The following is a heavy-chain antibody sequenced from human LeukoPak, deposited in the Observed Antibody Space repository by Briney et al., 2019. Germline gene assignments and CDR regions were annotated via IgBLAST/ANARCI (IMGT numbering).Heavy chain of an antibody. J-gene: IGHJ4*02. CDR2: IRYDGSNK. CDR1: GFTFSTYG. CDR3: ARGGCSSTSCPSDY. V-gene: IGHV3-30*02. Sequence: GGSLRLSCAASGFTFSTYGMHWVRQAPGKGLEWVAFIRYDGSNKYYADSVKGRFTISRDNSKNTLYLQMNSLRAEDTAVYYCARGGCSSTSCPSDYWGQGTLVTVSS. D-gene: IGHD2-2*01.